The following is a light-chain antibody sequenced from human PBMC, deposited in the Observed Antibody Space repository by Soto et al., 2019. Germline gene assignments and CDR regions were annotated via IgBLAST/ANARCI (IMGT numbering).Light chain of an antibody. V-gene: IGLV2-14*01. J-gene: IGLJ1*01. CDR2: DVS. Sequence: QAVVTQPASVSGSPGQSITLLCTGTSSDVGGYNSVSWYQQHPGKAPKLMIHDVSNRPSGVSNRFSGSKSGNTASLTISGLQAEDEADYYCSSYTSSSSYVFGTGTKLTVL. CDR3: SSYTSSSSYV. CDR1: SSDVGGYNS.